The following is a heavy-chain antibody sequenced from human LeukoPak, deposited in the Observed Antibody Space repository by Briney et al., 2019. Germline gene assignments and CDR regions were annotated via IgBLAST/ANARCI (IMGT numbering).Heavy chain of an antibody. CDR1: GLTFSSSW. CDR2: IASSSNI. D-gene: IGHD3-16*01. Sequence: GGSLRLSCAASGLTFSSSWMNWVRQAPGKGLEWVSSIASSSNIYYADSVKGRFTISRDNAKNSLYLQMNSLRAEDTAVYYCAREWGYYDYWGQGTLVTVSS. CDR3: AREWGYYDY. V-gene: IGHV3-21*01. J-gene: IGHJ4*02.